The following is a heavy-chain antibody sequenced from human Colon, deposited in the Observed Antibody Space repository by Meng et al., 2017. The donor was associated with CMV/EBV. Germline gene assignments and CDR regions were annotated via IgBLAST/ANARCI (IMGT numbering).Heavy chain of an antibody. V-gene: IGHV5-51*07. J-gene: IGHJ6*02. CDR2: IYPDDSET. CDR3: ASPTSDFYYYGMDV. Sequence: GESLKISCQGSGYTYSNYWIGWVHQMPGKGLEWMAIIYPDDSETRYSPSFRGQVTISVDKSTTTAYLQWSSLKTSDTAIYYCASPTSDFYYYGMDVWGQGTTVTVSS. CDR1: GYTYSNYW.